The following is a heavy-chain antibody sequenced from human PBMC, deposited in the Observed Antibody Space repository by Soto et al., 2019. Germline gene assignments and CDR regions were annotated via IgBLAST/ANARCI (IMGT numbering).Heavy chain of an antibody. CDR1: GYSFTTFG. V-gene: IGHV1-18*01. J-gene: IGHJ5*02. Sequence: GASVKVSCKTSGYSFTTFGISWVRQAPGQGPEWMGWISTNNGNTNYAQKFQCRVTMTTDTSTSTAYMELKSLRSDDTAVYFCARDRGYCGIDVCSPNWLDPWGQGTLVTVSS. CDR3: ARDRGYCGIDVCSPNWLDP. D-gene: IGHD2-8*01. CDR2: ISTNNGNT.